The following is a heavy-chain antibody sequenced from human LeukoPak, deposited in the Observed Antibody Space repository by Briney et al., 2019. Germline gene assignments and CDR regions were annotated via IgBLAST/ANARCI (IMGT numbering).Heavy chain of an antibody. D-gene: IGHD2-15*01. V-gene: IGHV1-2*02. CDR2: INPNSGGT. CDR1: GYTFTGYY. Sequence: ASVKVSCKASGYTFTGYYMHWVRQAPGQGLEWMGWINPNSGGTNYAQKFQGRVTMTSDTSISTAYMEMSRLRSDDTAVYYCARDRGSSDYWGQGTLVTVSS. CDR3: ARDRGSSDY. J-gene: IGHJ4*02.